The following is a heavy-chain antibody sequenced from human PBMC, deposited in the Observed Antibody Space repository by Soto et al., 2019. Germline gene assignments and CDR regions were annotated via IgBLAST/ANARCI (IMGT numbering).Heavy chain of an antibody. CDR2: IYYSGST. CDR1: GGSISSSSYF. D-gene: IGHD2-21*02. V-gene: IGHV4-39*01. Sequence: QLQLQESGPGLVKTSETLSLTCTVSGGSISSSSYFWGWIRQPPGKGLEWIGSIYYSGSTYYNPSLKSRGTVSVDTSKNQYTMKLSSVTAADTAVYYCARHPSDFWFDPWGQGTLVTVSS. J-gene: IGHJ5*02. CDR3: ARHPSDFWFDP.